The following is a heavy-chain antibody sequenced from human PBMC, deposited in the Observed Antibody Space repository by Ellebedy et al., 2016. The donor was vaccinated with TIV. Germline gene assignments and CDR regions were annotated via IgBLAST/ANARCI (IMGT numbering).Heavy chain of an antibody. CDR2: ISSSSNPI. CDR3: ARAPPIVVVTQPIDY. V-gene: IGHV3-48*01. CDR1: GFTVSSNY. D-gene: IGHD2-21*02. Sequence: PGGSLRLSCAASGFTVSSNYMSWVRQAPGKGLEWVSYISSSSNPIYYADSVKGRFTISRDNAKNSLYLQMNSLRAEDTAVYYCARAPPIVVVTQPIDYWGQGTLVTVSS. J-gene: IGHJ4*02.